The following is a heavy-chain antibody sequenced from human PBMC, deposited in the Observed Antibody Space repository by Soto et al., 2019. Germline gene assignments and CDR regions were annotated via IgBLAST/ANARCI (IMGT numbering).Heavy chain of an antibody. CDR1: GGSISSGGYS. CDR3: ARDSSSWSMDV. J-gene: IGHJ6*02. V-gene: IGHV4-30-2*01. Sequence: SETLSLTCAVSGGSISSGGYSWSWIRQPPGKGLEWIGYIYHSGSTYYNPSLKSRVTISVDRSKNQFSLKLSSVTAEDTAVYYCARDSSSWSMDVWGQGTTVTVSS. D-gene: IGHD6-13*01. CDR2: IYHSGST.